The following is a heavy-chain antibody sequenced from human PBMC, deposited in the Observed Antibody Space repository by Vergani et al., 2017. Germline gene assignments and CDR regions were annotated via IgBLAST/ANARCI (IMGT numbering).Heavy chain of an antibody. J-gene: IGHJ4*02. CDR2: IIPIFGTA. CDR3: ARDHXTGDFDWLLSPLDY. D-gene: IGHD3-9*01. CDR1: GGTFSSYA. Sequence: QVQLVQSGAEVKKPGSSVKVSCKASGGTFSSYAISWVRQATGQGLELMGRIIPIFGTANYAQKFQGRVTITADESTSTAYMELSSLRSEDTAVYYCARDHXTGDFDWLLSPLDYWGQGTLVTVSS. V-gene: IGHV1-69*13.